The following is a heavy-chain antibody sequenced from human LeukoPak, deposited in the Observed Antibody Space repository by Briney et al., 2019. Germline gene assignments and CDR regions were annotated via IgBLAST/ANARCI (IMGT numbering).Heavy chain of an antibody. CDR1: GFTFSSYA. V-gene: IGHV3-23*01. D-gene: IGHD6-13*01. CDR3: AKVGAEIGSWLTYYYGMDV. Sequence: GGSLRLSCAASGFTFSSYAMSWVRQAPGKGLEWVSAISGSGGSTYYADSVKGRFTISRDNSKNTLYLQMNSLRAEDTAVYYCAKVGAEIGSWLTYYYGMDVWGQGTTVTVSS. J-gene: IGHJ6*02. CDR2: ISGSGGST.